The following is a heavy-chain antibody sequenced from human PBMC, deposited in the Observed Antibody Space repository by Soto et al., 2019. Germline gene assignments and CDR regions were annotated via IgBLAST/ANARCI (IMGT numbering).Heavy chain of an antibody. V-gene: IGHV3-53*01. CDR2: IYSGGYT. CDR1: GFTVSNNY. J-gene: IGHJ4*02. CDR3: AAQGGGGGY. Sequence: EVQLVESGGGLIQPGGSLRLSCAVSGFTVSNNYMSWVRQAPGKGLEGVSVIYSGGYTAYGDSVKGRFTISRDNSKNTLSFQRNTLRPEDTAVFYCAAQGGGGGYWGQGTLVTVSS. D-gene: IGHD3-16*01.